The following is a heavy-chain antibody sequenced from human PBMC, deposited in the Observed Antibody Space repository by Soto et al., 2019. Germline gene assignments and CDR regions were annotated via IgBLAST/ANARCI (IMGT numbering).Heavy chain of an antibody. Sequence: SVKVSCKASGGTFSSYAISWVRQAPGQGLEWMGGIIPIFGTANYAQKFQGRVTITADESISTAYMELSSLRSEDTAVYYCARSYYYDSSGYHDAFDIWGQGTMVTVSS. J-gene: IGHJ3*02. CDR1: GGTFSSYA. CDR3: ARSYYYDSSGYHDAFDI. V-gene: IGHV1-69*13. CDR2: IIPIFGTA. D-gene: IGHD3-22*01.